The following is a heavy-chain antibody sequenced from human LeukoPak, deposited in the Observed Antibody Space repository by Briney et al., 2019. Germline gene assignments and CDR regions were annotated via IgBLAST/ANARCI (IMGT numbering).Heavy chain of an antibody. J-gene: IGHJ3*02. Sequence: GSSVKVSCKASVGTFSSYAISWVRQAPGQGLEWMGGSIPIFGTANYAQKFQGRVTITADKSTSTAYMELSSLRSEDTVEYYCARGNYDYVWGSYYHAFDIWGQGTMVTVSS. CDR3: ARGNYDYVWGSYYHAFDI. D-gene: IGHD3-16*01. CDR1: VGTFSSYA. V-gene: IGHV1-69*06. CDR2: SIPIFGTA.